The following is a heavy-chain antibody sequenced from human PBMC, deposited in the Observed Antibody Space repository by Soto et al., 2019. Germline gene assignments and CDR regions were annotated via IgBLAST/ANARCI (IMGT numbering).Heavy chain of an antibody. CDR3: AKALWLVGSCFDS. CDR1: GVTFSSYA. CDR2: ISGSGGST. D-gene: IGHD6-19*01. J-gene: IGHJ4*02. Sequence: EVQLLESGGGLVQPGGSLRLSSAASGVTFSSYAMSWVRQAPGKGLEWVSAISGSGGSTYYADSVKGRFTISRDNSTNTLYRQMNSLRAEDTAVYYCAKALWLVGSCFDSWGKGPLVTVCS. V-gene: IGHV3-23*01.